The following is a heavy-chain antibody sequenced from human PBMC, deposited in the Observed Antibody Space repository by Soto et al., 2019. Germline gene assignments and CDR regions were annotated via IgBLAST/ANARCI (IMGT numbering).Heavy chain of an antibody. CDR2: IYHSGST. V-gene: IGHV4-4*02. CDR1: GGSISSSNW. CDR3: ARVSGSYYYGMDV. J-gene: IGHJ6*02. Sequence: QVQLQESGPGLVKPSGTLSLTCAVSGGSISSSNWWSWVRQPPGKGLEWIGEIYHSGSTNYNPTPKSRVTISVDKSKNQYSLKLSSVTAADTAVYYCARVSGSYYYGMDVWGQGTTVTVSS. D-gene: IGHD1-26*01.